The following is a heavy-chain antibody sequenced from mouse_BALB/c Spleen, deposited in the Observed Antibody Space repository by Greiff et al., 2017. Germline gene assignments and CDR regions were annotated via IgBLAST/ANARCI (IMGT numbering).Heavy chain of an antibody. CDR1: GYTFTSYW. CDR2: INPSNGRT. Sequence: QVHVKQPGAELVKPGASVKLSCKASGYTFTSYWMHWVKQRPGQGLEWIGEINPSNGRTNYNEKFKSKATLTVDKSSSTAYMQLSSLTSEDSAVYYCASLYYGNFDYWGQGTTLTVSS. J-gene: IGHJ2*01. D-gene: IGHD2-1*01. CDR3: ASLYYGNFDY. V-gene: IGHV1S81*02.